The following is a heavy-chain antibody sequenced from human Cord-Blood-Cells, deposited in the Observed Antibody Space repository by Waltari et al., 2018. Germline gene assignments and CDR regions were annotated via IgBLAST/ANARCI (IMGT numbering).Heavy chain of an antibody. J-gene: IGHJ4*02. Sequence: QVQLQESGPGLVKPSGTLSLTCAVSGGSISSSHWWSWVRQPPGKGLEWIGEIYHSGSTNYNPSLKSRVTISVDKSKNQFSLKLSSVTAADTAVYYCARGAYCSGGSCYSGALDYWGQGTLVTVSS. D-gene: IGHD2-15*01. CDR2: IYHSGST. CDR3: ARGAYCSGGSCYSGALDY. V-gene: IGHV4-4*02. CDR1: GGSISSSHW.